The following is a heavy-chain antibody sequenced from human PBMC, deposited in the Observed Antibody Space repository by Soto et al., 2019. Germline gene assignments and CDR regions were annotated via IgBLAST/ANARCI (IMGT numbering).Heavy chain of an antibody. V-gene: IGHV2-5*01. D-gene: IGHD4-4*01. Sequence: QLTLKESGPTLVKPTQTLTLTCTFSGFSLSTSGVGVGWIRQPPGKALEWLALIYWSDEKRYSPSLSSRLTITKDTSKNHVVLTMTNMDPVDTATYYCAHRRGADYKGCFHFWGQGTLVTVSS. CDR1: GFSLSTSGVG. J-gene: IGHJ4*02. CDR2: IYWSDEK. CDR3: AHRRGADYKGCFHF.